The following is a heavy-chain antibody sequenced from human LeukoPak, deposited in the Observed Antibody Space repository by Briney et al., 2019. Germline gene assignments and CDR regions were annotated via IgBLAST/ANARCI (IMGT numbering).Heavy chain of an antibody. CDR1: GFTFSDYW. Sequence: GGSLRLSCAASGFTFSDYWMHWVLQAPGKGLVWVSRISSDESITTYADSVKGRFTISRDNAKNTLYLQMNSLRAEDTAVYYCARDLVGITSGYFYYWGQGTLVTVSS. J-gene: IGHJ4*02. V-gene: IGHV3-74*01. CDR3: ARDLVGITSGYFYY. D-gene: IGHD3-22*01. CDR2: ISSDESIT.